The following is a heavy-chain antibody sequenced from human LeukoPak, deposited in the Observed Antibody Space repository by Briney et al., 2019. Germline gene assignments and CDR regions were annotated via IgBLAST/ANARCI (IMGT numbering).Heavy chain of an antibody. CDR2: ICYSGST. J-gene: IGHJ3*02. D-gene: IGHD6-19*01. Sequence: SETLSLTCTVSGGSISSYYWSWIRQPPGKGLEWIGYICYSGSTNYNPSLKSRVTISVDTSKNQFSLKLSSVTAADTAVYYCARHEAQWNAFDIWGQGTMVTVSS. CDR1: GGSISSYY. CDR3: ARHEAQWNAFDI. V-gene: IGHV4-59*08.